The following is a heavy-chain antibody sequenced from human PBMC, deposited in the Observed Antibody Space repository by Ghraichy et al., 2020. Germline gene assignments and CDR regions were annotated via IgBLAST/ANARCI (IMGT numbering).Heavy chain of an antibody. CDR1: GFTFSNAW. J-gene: IGHJ2*01. Sequence: GGSLRLSCAASGFTFSNAWMCWVRQAPGKGLEWVGLIKSKTDGGTTDYNTSVKGRFSISRDDSKKMLYLQMNSLKTEDTAVYYCTRNFDLWGRGTLVTVSS. CDR2: IKSKTDGGTT. CDR3: TRNFDL. V-gene: IGHV3-15*01.